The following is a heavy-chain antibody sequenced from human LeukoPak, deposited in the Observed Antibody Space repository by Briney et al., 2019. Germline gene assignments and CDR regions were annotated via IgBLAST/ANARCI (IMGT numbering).Heavy chain of an antibody. J-gene: IGHJ4*02. CDR3: ASMEYSSSWDFDY. Sequence: GGSLRLSCAASGFTFSSYSMNWVRQAPGKGLEWVSYIRSSSTIYYADSVKGRFTISRDNAKNSLYLQMNSLRAEDTAVYYCASMEYSSSWDFDYWGQGTLVTVSS. CDR2: IRSSSTI. D-gene: IGHD6-13*01. CDR1: GFTFSSYS. V-gene: IGHV3-48*04.